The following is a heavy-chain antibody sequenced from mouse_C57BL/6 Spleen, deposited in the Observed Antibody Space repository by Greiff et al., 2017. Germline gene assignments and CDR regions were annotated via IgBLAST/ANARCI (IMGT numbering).Heavy chain of an antibody. Sequence: VKLQQPGAELVRPGSSVKLSCKASGYTFTSYWMHWVKQRPIQGLEWIGNIDPSDSETHYNQKFKDKATLTVDKSSSTAHMQLSSLTSEDSAVYYCARIYYCYDVKGDYWGQGTTLTVSS. CDR3: ARIYYCYDVKGDY. CDR2: IDPSDSET. D-gene: IGHD2-2*01. V-gene: IGHV1-52*01. J-gene: IGHJ2*01. CDR1: GYTFTSYW.